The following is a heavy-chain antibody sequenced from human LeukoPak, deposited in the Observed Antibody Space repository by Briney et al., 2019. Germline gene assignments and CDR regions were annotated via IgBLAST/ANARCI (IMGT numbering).Heavy chain of an antibody. D-gene: IGHD6-6*01. Sequence: PGRSLRLSCAASGFTFSTYAMHWVRQAPGKGLEWVALISYDGSNKYYADSVKGRFTISRDNSKNTLYLQMNSLRAEDTAVYYCAKEGSIQSGFDYWGQGTLVTVSS. V-gene: IGHV3-30-3*01. J-gene: IGHJ4*02. CDR1: GFTFSTYA. CDR2: ISYDGSNK. CDR3: AKEGSIQSGFDY.